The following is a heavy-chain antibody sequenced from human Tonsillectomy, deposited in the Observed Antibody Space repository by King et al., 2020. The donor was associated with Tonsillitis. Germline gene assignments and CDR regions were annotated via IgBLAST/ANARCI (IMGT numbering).Heavy chain of an antibody. CDR1: GYTFTSYG. V-gene: IGHV1-18*01. J-gene: IGHJ4*02. CDR3: ARDWSGEMATILDF. D-gene: IGHD5-24*01. CDR2: IGVHNGNT. Sequence: QLVQSGAEVKKPGASVKVSCKASGYTFTSYGISWVRQAPGQGLEWMGWIGVHNGNTNYAEKFQCRVTMTTDTSTHTAYMELTSLRSDDTAVYYCARDWSGEMATILDFWGQGTLVTVSS.